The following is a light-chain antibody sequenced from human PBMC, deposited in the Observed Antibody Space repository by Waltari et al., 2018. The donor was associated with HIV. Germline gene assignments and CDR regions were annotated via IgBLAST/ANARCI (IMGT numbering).Light chain of an antibody. CDR2: GAS. CDR1: QSVSSSF. V-gene: IGKV3-20*01. CDR3: QQYGSSPIT. Sequence: EIVLTQSPGTLSLSPGERATLSCRASQSVSSSFLAWYQQKPGQAPRLLIYGASSRATGIPARFSGSGSGTDFSLTISRLEPEDVAVYSCQQYGSSPITFGQGTRLESK. J-gene: IGKJ5*01.